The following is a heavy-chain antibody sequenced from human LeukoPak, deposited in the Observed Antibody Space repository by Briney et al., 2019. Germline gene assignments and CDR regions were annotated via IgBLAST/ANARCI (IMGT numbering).Heavy chain of an antibody. CDR1: GCTFSSYA. Sequence: PGGSLRLSCAASGCTFSSYAMSWVRQAPGKGLEWVSAISGSGGSTYYADSVKGRFTISRDNSKNTLYLQMNSLRAEDTAVYYCAKDDSGYYFNWFDPWGQGTLVTVSS. CDR3: AKDDSGYYFNWFDP. J-gene: IGHJ5*02. V-gene: IGHV3-23*01. D-gene: IGHD3-22*01. CDR2: ISGSGGST.